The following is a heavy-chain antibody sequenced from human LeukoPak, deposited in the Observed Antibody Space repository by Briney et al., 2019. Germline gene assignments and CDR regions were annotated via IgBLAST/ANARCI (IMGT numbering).Heavy chain of an antibody. CDR3: ARDLLSIAAENWFDP. CDR1: GGTFSSYA. D-gene: IGHD6-13*01. V-gene: IGHV1-69*13. J-gene: IGHJ5*02. Sequence: ASVKVSCKASGGTFSSYAISWVRQAPGQGLEWMGGIIPIFGTANYAQKFQGRVTITADESTSTAYMELRSLRSDDTAVYYCARDLLSIAAENWFDPWGQGTLVTVSS. CDR2: IIPIFGTA.